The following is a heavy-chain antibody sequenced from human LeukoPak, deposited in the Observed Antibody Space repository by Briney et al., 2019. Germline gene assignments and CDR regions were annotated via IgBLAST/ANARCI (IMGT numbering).Heavy chain of an antibody. J-gene: IGHJ4*02. Sequence: GGSLRLSCAASGFTFSSYAMSWVRQAPGKGLEWVSGISGSGRTTYYADSVKGRFTISRDNSKNSLYLQMNSLRAEDTALYYCARAFKSGYDILTGYYRGEYYFDYWGQGTLVTVSS. CDR3: ARAFKSGYDILTGYYRGEYYFDY. D-gene: IGHD3-9*01. CDR2: ISGSGRTT. V-gene: IGHV3-23*01. CDR1: GFTFSSYA.